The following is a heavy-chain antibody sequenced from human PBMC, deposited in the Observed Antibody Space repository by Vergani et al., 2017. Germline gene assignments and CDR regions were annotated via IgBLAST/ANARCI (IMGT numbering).Heavy chain of an antibody. CDR2: ISTGGDAM. CDR1: GFTFSDYS. V-gene: IGHV3-11*04. Sequence: QVQLVESGGDLVKPGGSLRLSCAASGFTFSDYSMSWVRQPPGKGLEWVSSISTGGDAMYYADSVKGRFTISRDNAGNSLYLQMNSLRAEDTAVYYCARVGVVVVAATRGWFDPWGQGTLVTVSS. J-gene: IGHJ5*02. CDR3: ARVGVVVVAATRGWFDP. D-gene: IGHD2-15*01.